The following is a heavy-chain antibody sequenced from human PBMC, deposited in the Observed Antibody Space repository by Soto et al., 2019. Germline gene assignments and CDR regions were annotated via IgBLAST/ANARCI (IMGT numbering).Heavy chain of an antibody. CDR2: IGGSGGT. D-gene: IGHD2-15*01. Sequence: EVQLLESGGSLVQPGWSLRLSCAASGFTFSSYAMSWVRLAPGKGLEWFSSIGGSGGTYYADSVKGRFTISRDNSKNMLYLHLNSLRAEDTAMYYCAKGQGWSYYYDSWGQGTLVTVSS. V-gene: IGHV3-23*01. J-gene: IGHJ4*02. CDR1: GFTFSSYA. CDR3: AKGQGWSYYYDS.